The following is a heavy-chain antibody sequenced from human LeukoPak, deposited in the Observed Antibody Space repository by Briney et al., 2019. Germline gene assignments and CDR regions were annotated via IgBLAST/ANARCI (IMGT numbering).Heavy chain of an antibody. CDR2: ISAYNGNT. Sequence: ASVKVSCKASGYTFTSYGISWVRQAPGQGLEWMGWISAYNGNTNYAQKLQGRVTMTTDTSTSTAYMELRSLRSDDTAVYYCARDRYRGGKTLYYYDSSGFIPYYFDYWGQGTLVAVSS. CDR3: ARDRYRGGKTLYYYDSSGFIPYYFDY. V-gene: IGHV1-18*01. CDR1: GYTFTSYG. J-gene: IGHJ4*02. D-gene: IGHD3-22*01.